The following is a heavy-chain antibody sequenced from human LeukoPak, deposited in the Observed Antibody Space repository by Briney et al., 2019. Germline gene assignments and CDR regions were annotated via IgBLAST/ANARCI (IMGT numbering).Heavy chain of an antibody. CDR2: IYYSGST. V-gene: IGHV4-59*01. Sequence: SETLSLTCTVSGGSISSYYGSWIRQPPGKGLEWIGYIYYSGSTNYNPSLKSRVTISVDTSKNQFSLKLSSVTAADTAVYYCARGYYYDSSGHFDYWGQGTLVTVSS. D-gene: IGHD3-22*01. CDR1: GGSISSYY. J-gene: IGHJ4*02. CDR3: ARGYYYDSSGHFDY.